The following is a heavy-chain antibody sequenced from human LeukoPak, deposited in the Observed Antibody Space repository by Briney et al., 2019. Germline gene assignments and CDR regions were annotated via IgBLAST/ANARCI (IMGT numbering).Heavy chain of an antibody. D-gene: IGHD5-24*01. Sequence: SETLSLTCAVYGGSFSGYYWSWIRQPPGKGLEWIGEINHSGSTNYNPSLKSRVTISVDTSKNQFSLKLSSVTAADTAVYYCARWPHGARDGWVDYWGQGTLVTVSS. V-gene: IGHV4-34*01. CDR2: INHSGST. CDR3: ARWPHGARDGWVDY. CDR1: GGSFSGYY. J-gene: IGHJ4*02.